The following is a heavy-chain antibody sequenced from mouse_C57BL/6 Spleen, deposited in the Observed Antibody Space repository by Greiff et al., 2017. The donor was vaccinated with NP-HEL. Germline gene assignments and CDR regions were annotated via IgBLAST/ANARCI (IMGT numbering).Heavy chain of an antibody. Sequence: QVQLQQSGAELVRPGTSVKVSCKASGYAFTNYLIEWVKQRPGQGLEWIGVINPGSGGTNYNEKFKGKATLTADKSSSTAYMQLSSLTSEDSAVYFGARSYYGSSYRGDYFDYWGQGTTLTVSS. CDR1: GYAFTNYL. CDR3: ARSYYGSSYRGDYFDY. D-gene: IGHD1-1*01. CDR2: INPGSGGT. V-gene: IGHV1-54*01. J-gene: IGHJ2*01.